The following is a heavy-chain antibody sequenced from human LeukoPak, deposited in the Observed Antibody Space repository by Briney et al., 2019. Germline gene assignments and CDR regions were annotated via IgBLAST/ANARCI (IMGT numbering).Heavy chain of an antibody. J-gene: IGHJ4*02. CDR2: INDSGST. CDR1: GVSFSGYY. D-gene: IGHD6-13*01. V-gene: IGHV4-34*01. CDR3: ARSRMTRYSSSWYSPTLDY. Sequence: PSETLSLTCAVYGVSFSGYYWSWVRQPPGKGMEWVGEINDSGSTNYKPSLKSGGTISVETCKKQFSRKLRSGTASDTAVYYCARSRMTRYSSSWYSPTLDYWGQGTLVTVSA.